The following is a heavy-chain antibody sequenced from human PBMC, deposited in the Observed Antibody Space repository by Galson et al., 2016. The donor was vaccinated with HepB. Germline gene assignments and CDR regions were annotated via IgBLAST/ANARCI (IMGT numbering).Heavy chain of an antibody. J-gene: IGHJ4*02. Sequence: SLRLSCAASGFTFRNYAMHWVRQAPGKGLEWVSTISTTGGNTYYADSVKGRFTISRDNSKNTLYLQMDSLRADDTAVYYCAKREARLTVTFYDYWGQGTQVTVSS. D-gene: IGHD4-17*01. CDR3: AKREARLTVTFYDY. CDR2: ISTTGGNT. CDR1: GFTFRNYA. V-gene: IGHV3-23*01.